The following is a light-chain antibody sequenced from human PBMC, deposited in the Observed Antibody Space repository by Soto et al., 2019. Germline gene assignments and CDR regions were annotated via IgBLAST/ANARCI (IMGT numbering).Light chain of an antibody. V-gene: IGLV2-8*01. CDR1: SSDVGGYNY. J-gene: IGLJ1*01. CDR2: EVT. Sequence: QSALAQPASVSGSPGQSITISCTGTSSDVGGYNYVSWYQQHPGKAPKLMIYEVTKRPSGVPDRFSASKAGNTASLTVSGLLPEDEADYYCASYAGGNQVFGTGTKLTVL. CDR3: ASYAGGNQV.